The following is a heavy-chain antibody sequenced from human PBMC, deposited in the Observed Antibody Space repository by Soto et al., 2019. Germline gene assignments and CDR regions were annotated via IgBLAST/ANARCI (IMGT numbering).Heavy chain of an antibody. J-gene: IGHJ4*02. CDR2: IYYSGST. CDR3: ARATTQWLGGSLFDY. V-gene: IGHV4-59*01. Sequence: QVQLQESGPGLVKPSETLSLTCTVSGGSISSYYWSWIRQPPGKGLEWIGYIYYSGSTNYNPSLKSQVTISVDTSKNQFSLKLSSVTAADTAVYYCARATTQWLGGSLFDYWGQGTLVTVSS. CDR1: GGSISSYY. D-gene: IGHD6-19*01.